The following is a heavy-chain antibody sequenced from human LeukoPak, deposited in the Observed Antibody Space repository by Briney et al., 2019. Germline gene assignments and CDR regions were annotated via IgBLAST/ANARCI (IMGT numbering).Heavy chain of an antibody. CDR3: ASRYKGDSRSLDAFDI. CDR1: GXSFTSYW. V-gene: IGHV5-10-1*01. CDR2: IDPTDSYT. D-gene: IGHD3-22*01. J-gene: IGHJ3*02. Sequence: GESLRISCKASGXSFTSYWITWVRQMPGKGLEWMGRIDPTDSYTNYSPSFQGHVTISADKSISTAYLQWSSLKASDTAMYYCASRYKGDSRSLDAFDIWGQGTMVTVSS.